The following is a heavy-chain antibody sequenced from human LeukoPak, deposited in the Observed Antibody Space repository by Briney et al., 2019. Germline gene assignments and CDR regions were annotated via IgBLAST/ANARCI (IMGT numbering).Heavy chain of an antibody. CDR2: IWFDGSNK. CDR1: GFTFSSYG. CDR3: ARPLGAGRGYYFDY. Sequence: GRSLRLSCAASGFTFSSYGMHWVRQAPAKGLEWVAVIWFDGSNKYYADSVKGRFTISRDNSKNTLYLQMNSLRAEDTAVYYCARPLGAGRGYYFDYWAREPWSPSPQ. V-gene: IGHV3-33*01. J-gene: IGHJ4*02. D-gene: IGHD1-26*01.